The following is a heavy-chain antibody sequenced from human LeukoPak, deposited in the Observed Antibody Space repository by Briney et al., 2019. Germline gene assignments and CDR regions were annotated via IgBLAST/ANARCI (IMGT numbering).Heavy chain of an antibody. D-gene: IGHD2-21*02. J-gene: IGHJ1*01. CDR2: IYPGDSDT. Sequence: GESLKISCKGSGYSFTSYWIGWVRQMPGKGLEWMGIIYPGDSDTRYSPSFQGQVTISADKSISTAYLQWSSLKASDTAMYYCARSRGAYCGGDCYVEYFQHWGQGTLVTVSS. CDR3: ARSRGAYCGGDCYVEYFQH. CDR1: GYSFTSYW. V-gene: IGHV5-51*01.